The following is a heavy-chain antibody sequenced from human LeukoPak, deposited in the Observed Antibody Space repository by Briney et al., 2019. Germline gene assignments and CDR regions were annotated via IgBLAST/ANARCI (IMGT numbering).Heavy chain of an antibody. V-gene: IGHV4-59*12. CDR3: ARGWVDSPYYFDY. D-gene: IGHD3-22*01. Sequence: SETLSLTCTVSGGSISSYYWSWIRQPPGKGLEWIGYIYYSGSINYNPSLKSRVTISVDTSKNQFSLKLTSVTAADTAVYYCARGWVDSPYYFDYWGQGTLVTVPS. CDR1: GGSISSYY. CDR2: IYYSGSI. J-gene: IGHJ4*02.